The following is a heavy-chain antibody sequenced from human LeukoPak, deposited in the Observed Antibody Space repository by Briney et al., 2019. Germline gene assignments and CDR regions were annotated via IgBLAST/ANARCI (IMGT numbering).Heavy chain of an antibody. J-gene: IGHJ4*02. V-gene: IGHV3-49*03. CDR1: GFTFSDHA. Sequence: PGGSLRLSCTASGFTFSDHAMSWFRQAPGKGLEWVGFIRSKVYSGTTEYAASVKGRFTISRDDSKSIVYLQMNSLKTDDTAVYYCTRGWWDVDIVATIILDYWGQGTLVTVSS. CDR3: TRGWWDVDIVATIILDY. D-gene: IGHD5-12*01. CDR2: IRSKVYSGTT.